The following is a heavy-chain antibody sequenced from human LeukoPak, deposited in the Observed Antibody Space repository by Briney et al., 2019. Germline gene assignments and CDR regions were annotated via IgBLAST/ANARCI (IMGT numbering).Heavy chain of an antibody. V-gene: IGHV3-7*01. CDR3: ANPNYYDSSGYYSDDY. D-gene: IGHD3-22*01. CDR2: IRQDGSQK. Sequence: PGGSLRLSCAASGFTFSSYWMSWVRQAPGKGLEWVATIRQDGSQKYYADSVKGRFTISRDNSKNTLYLQMNSLRAEDTAVYYCANPNYYDSSGYYSDDYWGQGTLVTVSS. J-gene: IGHJ4*02. CDR1: GFTFSSYW.